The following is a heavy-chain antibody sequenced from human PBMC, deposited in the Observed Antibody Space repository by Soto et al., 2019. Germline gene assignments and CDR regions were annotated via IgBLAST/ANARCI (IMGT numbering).Heavy chain of an antibody. Sequence: VGSLRLSSAASGCTFSTSGMHWFRQAPVDGLVWVSRINPDGRTINYADSVKGRFTISRDNAKNTLYLQMNILRVEDTAVYFCATAGNYSFDNWGLGTLVTSPQ. CDR3: ATAGNYSFDN. CDR2: INPDGRTI. D-gene: IGHD4-4*01. CDR1: GCTFSTSG. J-gene: IGHJ4*02. V-gene: IGHV3-74*01.